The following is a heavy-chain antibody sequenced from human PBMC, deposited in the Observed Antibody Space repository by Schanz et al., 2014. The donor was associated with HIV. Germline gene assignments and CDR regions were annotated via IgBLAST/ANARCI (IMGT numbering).Heavy chain of an antibody. Sequence: EVQLLESGGGLVQPGGSLRLSCAASGFTFSTYAMNWVRQAPGKGLEWVSGISGSGGSTYYAGSVKGRFTISRDNSEDTLYLQMNSLGVDDSAIYYCVKRGSEASSNTWFADSWGQGTLVTVSS. V-gene: IGHV3-23*01. CDR1: GFTFSTYA. CDR3: VKRGSEASSNTWFADS. CDR2: ISGSGGST. J-gene: IGHJ4*02. D-gene: IGHD3-10*01.